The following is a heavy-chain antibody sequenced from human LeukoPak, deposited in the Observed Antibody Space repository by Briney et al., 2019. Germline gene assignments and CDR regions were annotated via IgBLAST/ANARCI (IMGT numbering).Heavy chain of an antibody. CDR1: GFTVSTNY. CDR2: IYSDGST. V-gene: IGHV3-66*01. Sequence: GGSLRLSCAVSGFTVSTNYMSWVRQAPGKGLEWVSVIYSDGSTYYADSVKGRFTISRGNSKNTLYLQMNSLRAEETAVYYCARGGSYVDYWGQGTLVTVSS. J-gene: IGHJ4*02. D-gene: IGHD1-26*01. CDR3: ARGGSYVDY.